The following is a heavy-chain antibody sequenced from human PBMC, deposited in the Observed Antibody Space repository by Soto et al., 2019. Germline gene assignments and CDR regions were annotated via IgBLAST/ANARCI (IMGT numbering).Heavy chain of an antibody. J-gene: IGHJ6*02. CDR2: IYSGGST. CDR1: GFTVSSNY. V-gene: IGHV3-53*01. Sequence: PGGSLRLSCAASGFTVSSNYMSWVRQAPGKGLEWVSVIYSGGSTYYADSVKGRFTISRDNSKNTLYLQMNSLRAEDTAVYYCARDMRGYPPYYYYYYGMDVWGQGPTVTVSS. D-gene: IGHD3-16*02. CDR3: ARDMRGYPPYYYYYYGMDV.